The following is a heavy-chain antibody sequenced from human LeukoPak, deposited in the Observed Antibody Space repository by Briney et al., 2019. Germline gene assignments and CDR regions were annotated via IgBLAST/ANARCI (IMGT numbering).Heavy chain of an antibody. Sequence: PSETLSLTCAVYGGSFSGYYWSWIRQPPGKGLEWIGEINHSGSTNYNPSLKSRVTISVDTSKNQFSLNLRSVTAADTAVHYCARFVSYYYDGSARGAFDIWGQGTMVTVSS. D-gene: IGHD3-22*01. CDR2: INHSGST. V-gene: IGHV4-34*01. J-gene: IGHJ3*02. CDR1: GGSFSGYY. CDR3: ARFVSYYYDGSARGAFDI.